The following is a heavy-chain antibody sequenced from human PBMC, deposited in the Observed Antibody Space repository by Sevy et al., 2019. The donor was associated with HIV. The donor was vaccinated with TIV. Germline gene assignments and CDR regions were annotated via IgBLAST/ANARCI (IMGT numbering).Heavy chain of an antibody. Sequence: GGSLRLSCAASGFTFSIYPMHWVRQAPGKGLEWVSFISFDGTDKYYADSVKGRFTITRDNSKNTLFLQMNSLRAEDTAFYYCVRETTMLPRGAFDFWGQGTMVTVSS. CDR1: GFTFSIYP. D-gene: IGHD3-10*01. CDR2: ISFDGTDK. J-gene: IGHJ3*01. V-gene: IGHV3-30-3*01. CDR3: VRETTMLPRGAFDF.